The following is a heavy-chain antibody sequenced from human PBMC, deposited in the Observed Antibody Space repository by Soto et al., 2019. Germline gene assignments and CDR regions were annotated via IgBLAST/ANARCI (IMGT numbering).Heavy chain of an antibody. CDR2: IYTRGST. D-gene: IGHD6-13*01. CDR3: ARDNISAAVTGYSYCGMDG. CDR1: GGPISRYY. J-gene: IGHJ6*02. Sequence: SETLSLPCTVSGGPISRYYWSWFRQPAGKGLEWIGRIYTRGSTNYNPSLKSRVTMSVDTFKNQFSLKLSSVTAADTAVYYCARDNISAAVTGYSYCGMDGWGQGNTVTV. V-gene: IGHV4-4*07.